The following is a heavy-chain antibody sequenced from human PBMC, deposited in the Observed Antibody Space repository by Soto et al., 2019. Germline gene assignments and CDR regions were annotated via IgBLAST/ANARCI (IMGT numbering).Heavy chain of an antibody. D-gene: IGHD6-19*01. Sequence: GESLKISCKGSGYSFTSYWIGWVRQMPGKGLEWMGIIYPGDSDTRYSPSFQGQVTISADKSISTAYLQWSSLKASDTAMYYCARSIQTPEIAYSSGFAFDPWGQGTLVTVSS. J-gene: IGHJ5*02. CDR1: GYSFTSYW. CDR3: ARSIQTPEIAYSSGFAFDP. V-gene: IGHV5-51*01. CDR2: IYPGDSDT.